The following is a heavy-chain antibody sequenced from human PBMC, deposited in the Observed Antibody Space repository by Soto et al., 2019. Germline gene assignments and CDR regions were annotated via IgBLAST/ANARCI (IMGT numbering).Heavy chain of an antibody. V-gene: IGHV4-39*01. CDR2: IYYSGST. J-gene: IGHJ4*02. CDR1: DGSISSSSYY. CDR3: ASQYSGSYFDY. D-gene: IGHD1-26*01. Sequence: QLQLQESGPGLVKPSETLSLTCTVSDGSISSSSYYWGWIRQPPGKGLEWIGSIYYSGSTYYNPSLKSRVTISVDTSKNQFSLKLSSVTAADTAVYYCASQYSGSYFDYWGQGTLVTVSS.